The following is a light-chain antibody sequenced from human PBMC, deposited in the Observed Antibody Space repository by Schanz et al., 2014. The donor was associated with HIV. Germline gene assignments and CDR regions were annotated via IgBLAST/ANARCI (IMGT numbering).Light chain of an antibody. CDR1: RSNVGTNT. Sequence: QAVLTQPPSASGTPGQRVTISCSGSRSNVGTNTVNWYQRLPGTAPKVLIYSDNQRPSGVPDRFSGSRSGTSASLAISGLQSEDEADYYCATWVDRLNGWVFGGGTKLTVL. J-gene: IGLJ3*02. CDR2: SDN. CDR3: ATWVDRLNGWV. V-gene: IGLV1-44*01.